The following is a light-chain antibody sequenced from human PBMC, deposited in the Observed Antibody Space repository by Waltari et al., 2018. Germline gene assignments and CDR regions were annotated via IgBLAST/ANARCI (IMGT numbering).Light chain of an antibody. V-gene: IGKV1-12*01. Sequence: DIQMTQSPSSVSASVGDRVTITCRASQGISTWLAWYQQKPGKAPQLLIYAASTLQSGVPSMFSGSGSGTDFTLTISNLQPEDFATYYCQQGSIFPRTFGQGTKVEIQ. CDR3: QQGSIFPRT. CDR2: AAS. J-gene: IGKJ1*01. CDR1: QGISTW.